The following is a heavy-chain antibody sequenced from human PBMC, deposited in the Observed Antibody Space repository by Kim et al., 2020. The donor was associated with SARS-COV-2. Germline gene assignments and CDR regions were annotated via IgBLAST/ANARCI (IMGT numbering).Heavy chain of an antibody. CDR1: GFTFGSYW. CDR3: ARGTLEGWQKYYYYGMDV. CDR2: IDSDGSST. D-gene: IGHD3-3*01. Sequence: GGSLRLSCAASGFTFGSYWMHWVRQAPGKGLVWVSRIDSDGSSTTYADSVKGRFTISRDNANNTLYLQMNSLRAEDTAVYYCARGTLEGWQKYYYYGMDVWGQGTTVTAAS. J-gene: IGHJ6*02. V-gene: IGHV3-74*01.